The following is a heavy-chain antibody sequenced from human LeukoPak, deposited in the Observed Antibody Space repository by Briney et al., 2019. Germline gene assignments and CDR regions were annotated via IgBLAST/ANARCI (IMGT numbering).Heavy chain of an antibody. Sequence: GGSLRLSCAASGFTFSTYGMNWVRQAPGKGLEWVSGISPSGGITYYTDSVKGRFTISRDNSKHTVSLQMNSLRGEDTAVYYCARDLLELPLGNWFDPWGQGTLVTVSS. J-gene: IGHJ5*02. CDR1: GFTFSTYG. V-gene: IGHV3-23*01. D-gene: IGHD1-7*01. CDR2: ISPSGGIT. CDR3: ARDLLELPLGNWFDP.